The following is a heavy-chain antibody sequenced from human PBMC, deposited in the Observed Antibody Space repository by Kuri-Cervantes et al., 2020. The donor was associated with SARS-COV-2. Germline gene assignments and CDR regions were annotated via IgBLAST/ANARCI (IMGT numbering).Heavy chain of an antibody. J-gene: IGHJ3*02. D-gene: IGHD3-3*01. CDR1: GASISSSSYY. Sequence: SETLSLTCTVSGASISSSSYYWDWNRQPPGKGLEWIGSIYYTGSTYYNPSLKSRVTMSVDTSKNQFSLKLSSVTAADTAVYYCARHTIFGAHDAFDIWGQGTMVTVSS. CDR2: IYYTGST. CDR3: ARHTIFGAHDAFDI. V-gene: IGHV4-39*07.